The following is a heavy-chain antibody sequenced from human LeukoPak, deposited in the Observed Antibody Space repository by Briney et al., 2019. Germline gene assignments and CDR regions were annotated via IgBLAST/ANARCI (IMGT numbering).Heavy chain of an antibody. CDR3: ARVGWFGEFAFDY. V-gene: IGHV3-11*01. CDR1: GFTFSDYY. CDR2: ISSSGSTI. Sequence: GGSLRLSCAASGFTFSDYYMSWIRQAPGRGLEWVSYISSSGSTIYYADSVKGRFTISRDNAKNSLYLQMNSLRAEDTAVYYCARVGWFGEFAFDYWGQGTLVTVSS. D-gene: IGHD3-10*01. J-gene: IGHJ4*02.